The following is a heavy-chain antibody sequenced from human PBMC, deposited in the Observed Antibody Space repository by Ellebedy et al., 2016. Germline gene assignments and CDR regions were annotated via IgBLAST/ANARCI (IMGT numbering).Heavy chain of an antibody. D-gene: IGHD2-8*01. CDR1: GFNFRSTA. Sequence: GGSLRLSCAGSGFNFRSTAIHWVRQAPGKGLEWVTIISYDGSHIRYVDSVKGRFTTSRDNSKNTLYLQLNSLRAEDTAIYYCARGGMQYFEYWGQGTLVTVSS. CDR3: ARGGMQYFEY. CDR2: ISYDGSHI. J-gene: IGHJ4*02. V-gene: IGHV3-30*03.